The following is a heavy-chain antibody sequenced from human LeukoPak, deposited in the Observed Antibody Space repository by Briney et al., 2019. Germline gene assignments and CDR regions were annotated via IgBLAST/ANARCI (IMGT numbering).Heavy chain of an antibody. D-gene: IGHD1-26*01. CDR1: GFTFSGYW. Sequence: GGSLRLSCAASGFTFSGYWMSWVRQTPEKGLEWVANIKQDGYEKYYVDSVKGRFTISRDNAENSLYLQMNSLRADDTAVYYCARDKIVGPTTLDYWGQGTLVTVSS. J-gene: IGHJ4*02. CDR2: IKQDGYEK. V-gene: IGHV3-7*01. CDR3: ARDKIVGPTTLDY.